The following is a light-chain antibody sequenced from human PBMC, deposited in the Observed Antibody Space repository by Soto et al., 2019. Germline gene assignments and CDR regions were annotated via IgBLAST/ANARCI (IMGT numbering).Light chain of an antibody. V-gene: IGLV2-23*01. Sequence: QSALTQPASVSGSPGQSITISCTGTSSDVGTYNSVSWYQQHPGKAPKLFIYEGTKRPSGVSNRFSGSKSGNTASLTISGLQAEDEADYYCCSYAGTSTWVFGGGTKVT. J-gene: IGLJ3*02. CDR3: CSYAGTSTWV. CDR2: EGT. CDR1: SSDVGTYNS.